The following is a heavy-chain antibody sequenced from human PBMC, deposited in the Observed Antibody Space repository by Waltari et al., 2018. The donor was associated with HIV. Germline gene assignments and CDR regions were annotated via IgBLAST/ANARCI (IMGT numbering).Heavy chain of an antibody. CDR2: VKSETDGGTT. D-gene: IGHD2-21*02. J-gene: IGHJ4*02. V-gene: IGHV3-15*01. CDR3: TTGDIVVVTDY. Sequence: EVQLVASGGGLVKPGGSLRLSCAASGFTFTNAGMSWVRQAPGKGLEWVGRVKSETDGGTTDYAAPVKGRFTISRDDSKNTLYLQMNSLKTEDTAVYYCTTGDIVVVTDYWGQGTLVTVSS. CDR1: GFTFTNAG.